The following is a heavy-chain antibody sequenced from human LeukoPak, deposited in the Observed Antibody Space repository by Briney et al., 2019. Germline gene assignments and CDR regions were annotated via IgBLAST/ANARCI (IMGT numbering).Heavy chain of an antibody. CDR1: GFTFSTYA. D-gene: IGHD3-16*01. J-gene: IGHJ4*02. CDR3: AKDNADYPIYYFDS. V-gene: IGHV3-23*01. Sequence: GGSLRLSCAASGFTFSTYAMNWVRQAPGKGLEWVSGISASGGGKFYADSVKGRFTISRDKSKSTVSLQMNSLRAEDAAVYYCAKDNADYPIYYFDSWGQGVLVTVSS. CDR2: ISASGGGK.